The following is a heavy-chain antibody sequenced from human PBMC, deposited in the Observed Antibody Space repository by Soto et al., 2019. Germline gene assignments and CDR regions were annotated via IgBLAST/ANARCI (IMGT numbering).Heavy chain of an antibody. CDR2: IYHRGST. CDR1: GDSISSSNW. V-gene: IGHV4-4*02. Sequence: QVQLQESGPGLVNPSGTLSLTCAVSGDSISSSNWWSWVRQPPGKGLEWIGEIYHRGSTNYNPSLKSRVTISVDKSNNNYSLELPSVTAADTAMYYCARGLYTFATFDYWGQGTLVSVSS. CDR3: ARGLYTFATFDY. D-gene: IGHD4-4*01. J-gene: IGHJ4*02.